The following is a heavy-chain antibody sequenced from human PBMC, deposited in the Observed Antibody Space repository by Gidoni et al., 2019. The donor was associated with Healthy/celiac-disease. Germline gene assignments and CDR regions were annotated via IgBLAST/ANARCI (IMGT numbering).Heavy chain of an antibody. CDR1: GGTFSSYA. V-gene: IGHV1-69*01. CDR3: ARDLSSGYYQIFDY. CDR2: IIPIFGTA. D-gene: IGHD3-22*01. Sequence: QVQLVQSGAEVQKPGSSVQVSCTAAGGTFSSYAISWVRQAPGQGLEWMGGIIPIFGTANYAQKFQGRVTITADESTSTAYMELSSLRSEDTAVYYCARDLSSGYYQIFDYWGQGTLVTVSS. J-gene: IGHJ4*02.